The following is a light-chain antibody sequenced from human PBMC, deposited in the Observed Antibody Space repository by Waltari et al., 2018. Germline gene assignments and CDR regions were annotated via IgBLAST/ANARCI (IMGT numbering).Light chain of an antibody. CDR2: GAS. CDR3: QQYGSSLGA. V-gene: IGKV3-20*01. Sequence: EMVLTQYPGTLSLSPGERATLSCRASQSVSSSYLAWYQQKPGQAPRLLIYGASSRATVIPDRFSGSGSGTDFTLTISRLEPEDFAVYYCQQYGSSLGAFGGGTKVEIK. CDR1: QSVSSSY. J-gene: IGKJ4*01.